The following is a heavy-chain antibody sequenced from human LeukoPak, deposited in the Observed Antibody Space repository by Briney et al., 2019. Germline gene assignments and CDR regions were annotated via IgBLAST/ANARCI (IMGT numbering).Heavy chain of an antibody. D-gene: IGHD6-13*01. J-gene: IGHJ6*02. CDR1: GYTFTSYG. V-gene: IGHV1-18*01. Sequence: ASVKVACKASGYTFTSYGISWVRQAPGQGLEWMGWISAYNGNTNYAQKLQGRVTMTTDTSTSTAYMELRSLRSDDTAVYYCARDPRYSSSWSYYYYGMDVWGQGTTVTVSS. CDR2: ISAYNGNT. CDR3: ARDPRYSSSWSYYYYGMDV.